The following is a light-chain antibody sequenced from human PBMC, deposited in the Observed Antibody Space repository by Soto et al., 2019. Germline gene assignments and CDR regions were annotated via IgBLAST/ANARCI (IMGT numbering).Light chain of an antibody. CDR3: QQSYSTPRT. Sequence: DIQMTQSPSSLSASVGDRVTITCRASQSISSYLNWYQQKPGKAPKLLIYAASSLQSGVPSRFSGSGSGTDFTLTISSLQPEDFATYYCQQSYSTPRTFGQGXX. V-gene: IGKV1-39*01. CDR1: QSISSY. J-gene: IGKJ1*01. CDR2: AAS.